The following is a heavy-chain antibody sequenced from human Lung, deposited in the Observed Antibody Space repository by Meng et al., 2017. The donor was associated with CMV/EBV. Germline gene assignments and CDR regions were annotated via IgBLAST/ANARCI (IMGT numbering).Heavy chain of an antibody. V-gene: IGHV3-30*02. D-gene: IGHD6-13*01. CDR2: IRYDGSNK. CDR3: AKGKTAIAAAGPLDY. CDR1: GFTFSSYG. Sequence: LTXXASGFTFSSYGMHWVRQAPGKGLEWVAFIRYDGSNKYYADSVKGRFTISRDNSKNTLYLQMNSLRAEDTAVYYCAKGKTAIAAAGPLDYWGQGTLVTVSS. J-gene: IGHJ4*02.